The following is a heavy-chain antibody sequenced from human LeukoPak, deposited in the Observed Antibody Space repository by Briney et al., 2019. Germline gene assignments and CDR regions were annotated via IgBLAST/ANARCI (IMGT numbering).Heavy chain of an antibody. V-gene: IGHV4-31*03. CDR1: GDSINTGYNY. D-gene: IGHD3-10*01. CDR3: ARDVLRGSTRYLDY. Sequence: PSETLSLTCSVSGDSINTGYNYWNWVRQHPRKGLEWIGYIYRSGSTYYNPSFESRGTISVDTSKNQFSLRLRSVTAADTAVYYCARDVLRGSTRYLDYWGPGILVTVSS. CDR2: IYRSGST. J-gene: IGHJ4*02.